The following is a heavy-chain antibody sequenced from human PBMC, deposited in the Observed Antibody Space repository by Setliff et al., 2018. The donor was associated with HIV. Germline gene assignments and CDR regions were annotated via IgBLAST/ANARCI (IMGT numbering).Heavy chain of an antibody. Sequence: PSETLSLTCTVSGGSFSDYYRSWIRQPPGKGLEWIGYIYTSGSTNYNPSLKSRVTISVDTSKNQFSLKLTSVTAAATAVYYCARLSGGSFGWFDPWGQGTLVTVSS. CDR2: IYTSGST. CDR3: ARLSGGSFGWFDP. J-gene: IGHJ5*02. CDR1: GGSFSDYY. V-gene: IGHV4-4*09. D-gene: IGHD2-15*01.